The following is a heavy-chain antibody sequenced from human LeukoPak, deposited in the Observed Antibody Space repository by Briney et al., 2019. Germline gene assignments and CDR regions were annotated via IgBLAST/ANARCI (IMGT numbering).Heavy chain of an antibody. V-gene: IGHV4-61*01. Sequence: SETLSLTCTVSGYSISSGYYWSWIRQPPGKGLEWIGYIYYSGSTNYNPSLKNRVTISVDTSKNQFSLKLSSVTAADTAVYYCARGGVGASLIFDYWGQGTLVTVSS. CDR2: IYYSGST. CDR1: GYSISSGYY. CDR3: ARGGVGASLIFDY. J-gene: IGHJ4*02. D-gene: IGHD1-26*01.